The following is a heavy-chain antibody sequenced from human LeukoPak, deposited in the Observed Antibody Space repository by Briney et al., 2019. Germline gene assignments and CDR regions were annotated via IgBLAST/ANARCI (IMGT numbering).Heavy chain of an antibody. Sequence: GESLKISCKGSGYRFTSYWIGWVRQLPGKGLEWMVIINPGDSDTRYSPSFQGQVTISADKSISTAYLQWSSLKASDTAMYYCARHPDCTRTSCYVDYYGMDVWGQGTTVTVSS. J-gene: IGHJ6*02. CDR2: INPGDSDT. CDR1: GYRFTSYW. CDR3: ARHPDCTRTSCYVDYYGMDV. D-gene: IGHD2-2*01. V-gene: IGHV5-51*01.